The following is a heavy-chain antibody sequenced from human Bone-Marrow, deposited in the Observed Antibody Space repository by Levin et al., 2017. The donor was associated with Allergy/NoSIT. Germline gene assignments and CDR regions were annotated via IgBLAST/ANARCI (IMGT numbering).Heavy chain of an antibody. D-gene: IGHD3-3*01. V-gene: IGHV3-7*01. Sequence: PGGSLRLSCTASGFAFSSNWMSWVRQAPGKGLEWVANIKQDGSEKVYVDSVKGRFTISRDNAKNSLYLQMNSLRAEDTAIYYCARDRNAIFGVVTTDPFDVWGQGTMVTVSS. J-gene: IGHJ3*01. CDR3: ARDRNAIFGVVTTDPFDV. CDR1: GFAFSSNW. CDR2: IKQDGSEK.